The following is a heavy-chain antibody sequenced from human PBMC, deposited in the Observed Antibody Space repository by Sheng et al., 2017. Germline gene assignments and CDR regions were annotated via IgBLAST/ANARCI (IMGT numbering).Heavy chain of an antibody. CDR3: ARGVVGATHFDY. J-gene: IGHJ4*02. CDR2: INHSGST. CDR1: GGSFSGYY. D-gene: IGHD1-26*01. V-gene: IGHV4-34*01. Sequence: QVQLQQWGAGLLKPSETLSLTCAVYGGSFSGYYWSWIRQPPGKGLEWIGEINHSGSTNYNPSLKSRVTISVDTSKNQFSLKLSSVTAADTAVYYCARGVVGATHFDYWGQGTLVTVSS.